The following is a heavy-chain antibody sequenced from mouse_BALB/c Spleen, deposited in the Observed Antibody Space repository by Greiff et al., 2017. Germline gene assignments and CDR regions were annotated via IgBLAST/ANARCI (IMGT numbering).Heavy chain of an antibody. CDR2: IYYSGTI. CDR3: ARDEGLRPYYYAMDY. D-gene: IGHD2-4*01. CDR1: GISITTGNYR. J-gene: IGHJ4*01. Sequence: EVQLQQSGPGLVKPSQTVSLTCTVTGISITTGNYRWSWIRQFPGNKLEWIGYIYYSGTITYNPSLTSRTTITRDTSKNQFFLEMNSLTAEDTATYYCARDEGLRPYYYAMDYWGQGTSGTVSS. V-gene: IGHV3-5*02.